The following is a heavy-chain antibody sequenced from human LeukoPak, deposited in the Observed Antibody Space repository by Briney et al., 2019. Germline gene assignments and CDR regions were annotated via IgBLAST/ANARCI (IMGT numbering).Heavy chain of an antibody. CDR1: GYSFTSYW. J-gene: IGHJ6*02. CDR2: IYPGDSDT. Sequence: GESLKISCKGSGYSFTSYWIGWVRQMPGKGLEWMGIIYPGDSDTRYSPSFQGQVTISADKSISTAYLQRSSLKASDTAVYYCARRSAGYSSSWDYYGMDVWGQGTTVTVSS. V-gene: IGHV5-51*01. CDR3: ARRSAGYSSSWDYYGMDV. D-gene: IGHD6-13*01.